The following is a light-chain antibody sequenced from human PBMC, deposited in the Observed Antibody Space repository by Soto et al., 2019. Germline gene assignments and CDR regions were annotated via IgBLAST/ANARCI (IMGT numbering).Light chain of an antibody. CDR1: SSDVDGYKY. CDR2: AVS. J-gene: IGLJ3*02. Sequence: QSALTQPASVSGSPGQSITISCTGTSSDVDGYKYVSWYQQHPGKAPKLMIYAVSNRPLGVSNRFSGSKSGDTASLTISGLQAEDEADYYCSSYTSRSTFWVFGGGTKLTVL. V-gene: IGLV2-14*01. CDR3: SSYTSRSTFWV.